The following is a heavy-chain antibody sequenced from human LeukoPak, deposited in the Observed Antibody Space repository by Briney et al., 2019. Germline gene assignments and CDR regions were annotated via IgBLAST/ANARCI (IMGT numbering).Heavy chain of an antibody. CDR1: GGSISSYY. Sequence: SSETLSLTCTVSGGSISSYYWSWIRQPPGKGLEWIGYIYYSGSTNYNPSLKSRVTISVDTSKNQFSLKQSSVTAADTAVYYCARARSYDILTAHASYYYYGMDVWGQGTTVTVSS. D-gene: IGHD3-9*01. V-gene: IGHV4-59*01. J-gene: IGHJ6*02. CDR2: IYYSGST. CDR3: ARARSYDILTAHASYYYYGMDV.